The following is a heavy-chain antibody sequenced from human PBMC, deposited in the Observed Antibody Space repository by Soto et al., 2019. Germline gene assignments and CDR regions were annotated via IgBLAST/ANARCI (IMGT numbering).Heavy chain of an antibody. CDR2: ISAYNGNT. V-gene: IGHV1-18*01. CDR1: GYTFTSYG. J-gene: IGHJ4*02. Sequence: ASVQVSCKASGYTFTSYGISWVRQAPGQGLEWMGWISAYNGNTNYAQKLQGRVTMTTDTSTSTAYMELRSLRSDDTAVYYCARDSGSWSPRGYFDYWGQGTLVTVSS. CDR3: ARDSGSWSPRGYFDY. D-gene: IGHD6-13*01.